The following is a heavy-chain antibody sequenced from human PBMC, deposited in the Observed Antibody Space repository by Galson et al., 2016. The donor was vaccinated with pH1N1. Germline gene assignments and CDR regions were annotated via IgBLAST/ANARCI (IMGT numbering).Heavy chain of an antibody. D-gene: IGHD2-21*01. J-gene: IGHJ4*02. CDR2: FDPENGEM. Sequence: SVKVSCKVSGYTLTEASIHWVRQAPGKGLEWMGGFDPENGEMTYAQKFQDRVIMTEDTSKKTVYMELSSLRSKDTAVYYCALVGLWLDYFDYWGQGTLVTVSS. V-gene: IGHV1-24*01. CDR1: GYTLTEAS. CDR3: ALVGLWLDYFDY.